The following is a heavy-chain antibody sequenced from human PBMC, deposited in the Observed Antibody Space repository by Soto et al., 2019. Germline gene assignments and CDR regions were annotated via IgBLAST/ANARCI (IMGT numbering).Heavy chain of an antibody. J-gene: IGHJ3*02. CDR1: GFTVSSNY. Sequence: GGSLRLSCAASGFTVSSNYMIWVRQAPGKGLEWVSVIYSGGSTYYADSLKGRFTISRDNSKNTLYLQMNSLRAEDTAVYYCARDGEIDAFDILGQGTMVTV. D-gene: IGHD7-27*01. CDR2: IYSGGST. V-gene: IGHV3-53*01. CDR3: ARDGEIDAFDI.